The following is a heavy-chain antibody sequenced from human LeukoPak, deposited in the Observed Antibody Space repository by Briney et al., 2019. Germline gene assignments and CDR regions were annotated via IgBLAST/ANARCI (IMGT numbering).Heavy chain of an antibody. D-gene: IGHD7-27*01. J-gene: IGHJ4*02. CDR3: ARGSNWGDY. V-gene: IGHV4-59*12. Sequence: SETLSLTGTVSGASISDYCWSWIRQPPGKGLEWIGFFSNSGTTNYNPSLKSRVTMSVDTSKNQFSLKLSSVTAADTAVYYCARGSNWGDYWGQGTLVTVSS. CDR2: FSNSGTT. CDR1: GASISDYC.